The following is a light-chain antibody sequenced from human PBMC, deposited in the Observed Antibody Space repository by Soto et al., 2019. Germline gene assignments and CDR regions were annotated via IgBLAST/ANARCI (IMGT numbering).Light chain of an antibody. CDR1: QDIYNS. V-gene: IGKV1-33*01. CDR3: QHYDKVPPT. Sequence: DIQMTQSPSSLSASVRDRVTITCQASQDIYNSLNWYHHKPGKAPELLIYGASNLETGLPSRFSGRGCATDFTLTISMLQPEDAGTYYCQHYDKVPPTFGPGTKVNIK. CDR2: GAS. J-gene: IGKJ3*01.